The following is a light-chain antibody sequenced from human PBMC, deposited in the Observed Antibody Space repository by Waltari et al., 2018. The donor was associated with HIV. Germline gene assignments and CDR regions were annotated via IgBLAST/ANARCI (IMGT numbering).Light chain of an antibody. CDR3: QQFNSYPLT. J-gene: IGKJ4*01. Sequence: DIQLTQSPSFLSVSVGDRVTITCWASQGISRYLAWYQQRAGKAPKVLIYTASTLQSGVPSRFSGSGSGTEFTLTISSLQPEDVATYYCQQFNSYPLTFGGGTKVEIK. CDR1: QGISRY. CDR2: TAS. V-gene: IGKV1-9*01.